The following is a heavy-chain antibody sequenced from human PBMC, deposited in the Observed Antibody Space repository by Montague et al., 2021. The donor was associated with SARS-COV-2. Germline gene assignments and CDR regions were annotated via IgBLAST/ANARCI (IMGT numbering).Heavy chain of an antibody. J-gene: IGHJ6*02. V-gene: IGHV4-4*02. Sequence: SETLSLTCAVSGGSISSSNWWSWVRQPPGKGLEWIGEISHSGSTYYNPSLKSRVTISVDKSKNQFSLKLSSVTAADTAVYYCSSGWSSRLYGMDVWGQGTTVTVSS. D-gene: IGHD6-19*01. CDR1: GGSISSSNW. CDR2: ISHSGST. CDR3: SSGWSSRLYGMDV.